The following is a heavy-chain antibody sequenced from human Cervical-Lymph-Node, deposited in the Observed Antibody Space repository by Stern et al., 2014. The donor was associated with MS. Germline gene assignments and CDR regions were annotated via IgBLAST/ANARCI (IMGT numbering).Heavy chain of an antibody. D-gene: IGHD3/OR15-3a*01. V-gene: IGHV1-69*01. J-gene: IGHJ6*02. CDR2: IISLFGTA. Sequence: QVQLGQSGAEVRKPGSSVKVACKASGDTFSNYGISWVRQAPGQGLEWMGGIISLFGTANYAQTFKGRVTITADESTSTVYLQLNSLRSEDTAVYYCARDDVMIWGMDVWGQGTTVTVSS. CDR1: GDTFSNYG. CDR3: ARDDVMIWGMDV.